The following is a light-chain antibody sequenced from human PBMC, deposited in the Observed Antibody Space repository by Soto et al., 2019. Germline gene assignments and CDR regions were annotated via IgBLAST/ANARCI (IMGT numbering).Light chain of an antibody. CDR2: DAS. V-gene: IGKV3-11*01. CDR3: QQRSNWPIT. CDR1: QNINKY. Sequence: EIVLTQSPGTLSLSPGERATLSCRTSQNINKYLAWYQQKPGQAPRLLIYDASNRATGIPARFSGSGSGTDFTLTISSLEPEAFAVYYCQQRSNWPITFGQGTRLEIK. J-gene: IGKJ5*01.